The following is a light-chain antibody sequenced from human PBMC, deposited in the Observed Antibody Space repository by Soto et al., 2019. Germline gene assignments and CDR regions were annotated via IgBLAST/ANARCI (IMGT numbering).Light chain of an antibody. Sequence: EIVLMQSPGTLSLSPGERATLSCRASQNIGNKVGWYQQKPGQAPRLLIYGASTRATGIPVRFSGSGSGTEFTLTITSLQSEDSAVYYCQEYNYWHPITFGGGTKVDIK. CDR2: GAS. J-gene: IGKJ4*01. CDR3: QEYNYWHPIT. CDR1: QNIGNK. V-gene: IGKV3-15*01.